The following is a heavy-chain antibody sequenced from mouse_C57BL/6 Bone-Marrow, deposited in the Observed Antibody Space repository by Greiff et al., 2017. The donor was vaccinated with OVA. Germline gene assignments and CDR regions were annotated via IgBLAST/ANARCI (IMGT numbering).Heavy chain of an antibody. Sequence: VKLMESGPELVKPGASVKISCKASGYAFSSSWMNWVKQRPGKGLEWIGRIYPGDGDTNYNGKFKGKATLTADKSSSTAYMQLSSLTSEDSAVYFCARYYYGSSLWGQGTTLTVSS. V-gene: IGHV1-82*01. CDR2: IYPGDGDT. J-gene: IGHJ2*01. D-gene: IGHD1-1*01. CDR3: ARYYYGSSL. CDR1: GYAFSSSW.